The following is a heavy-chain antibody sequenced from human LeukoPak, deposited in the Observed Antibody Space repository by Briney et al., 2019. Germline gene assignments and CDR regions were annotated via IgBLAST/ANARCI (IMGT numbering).Heavy chain of an antibody. Sequence: GGSLRLSCAASGFTFSSYWMSWVRQAPGKGLEWVANIKQDGSEKYYVDSVKGRFTISRDNAKNSLYLQMNSLRAEDTAVYHCAREADTAMVKGTYYFDYWGQGTLVTVSS. CDR1: GFTFSSYW. CDR3: AREADTAMVKGTYYFDY. J-gene: IGHJ4*02. CDR2: IKQDGSEK. D-gene: IGHD5-18*01. V-gene: IGHV3-7*03.